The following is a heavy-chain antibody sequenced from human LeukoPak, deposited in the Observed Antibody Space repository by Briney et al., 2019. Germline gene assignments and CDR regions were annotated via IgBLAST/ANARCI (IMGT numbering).Heavy chain of an antibody. V-gene: IGHV1-18*01. J-gene: IGHJ5*02. CDR2: ISAYNGYT. CDR3: ARVGVGYCSSTSCYANDGWFDP. CDR1: GYTFTSYG. D-gene: IGHD2-2*01. Sequence: GSVKVSCKASGYTFTSYGINWVRQAPGQGLEWMGWISAYNGYTNYAQKLQGRVTMTRDTSTSTAYLDLRSLRSDDTAVYYCARVGVGYCSSTSCYANDGWFDPWGQGTLVTVSS.